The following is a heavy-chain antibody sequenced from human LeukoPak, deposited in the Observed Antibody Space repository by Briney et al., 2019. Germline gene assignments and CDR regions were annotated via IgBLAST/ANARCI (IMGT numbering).Heavy chain of an antibody. CDR1: GLTFSTDW. V-gene: IGHV3-7*04. CDR3: ARGARGDS. Sequence: GGSLRLSCAASGLTFSTDWMSWVRQAPGKGLEWVANIKQDGSEKYYVDSVKGRFTISRDNAKKSLYLEMNSLTTEDTAVYYCARGARGDSWGQGSLVTVSS. J-gene: IGHJ4*02. CDR2: IKQDGSEK.